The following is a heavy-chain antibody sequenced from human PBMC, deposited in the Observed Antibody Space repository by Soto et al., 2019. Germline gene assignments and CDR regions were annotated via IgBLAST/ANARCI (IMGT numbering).Heavy chain of an antibody. V-gene: IGHV3-74*01. J-gene: IGHJ4*02. CDR2: INTDGSGT. CDR3: ATLQLAGPDY. CDR1: AFTFGDYW. Sequence: EVQLVESGGDLVQPGGSLRLSCAASAFTFGDYWMHWVRQVPGKGLVWVSRINTDGSGTSYADFVKGRFTISRDNAKNTVFLQMNSLSADDTAVYYCATLQLAGPDYWGQGTLVTVSS. D-gene: IGHD6-19*01.